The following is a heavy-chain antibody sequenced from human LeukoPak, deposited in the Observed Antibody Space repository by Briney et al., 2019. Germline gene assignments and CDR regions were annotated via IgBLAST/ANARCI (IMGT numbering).Heavy chain of an antibody. V-gene: IGHV1-69*02. CDR3: ARWELRDFNDAFDI. CDR2: IIPILGIA. Sequence: GASVKVSCKASGGTFSSYTVSWVRQAPGQGLEWIGRIIPILGIANYAQKFQGRVTITADKSTSTAYMELSSLRSEDTAVYYCARWELRDFNDAFDIWGQGTMVTVSS. D-gene: IGHD1-26*01. CDR1: GGTFSSYT. J-gene: IGHJ3*02.